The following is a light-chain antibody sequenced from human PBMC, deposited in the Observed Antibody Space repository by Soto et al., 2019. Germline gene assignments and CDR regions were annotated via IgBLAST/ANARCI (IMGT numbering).Light chain of an antibody. J-gene: IGKJ4*02. CDR3: QQYNNWPQLT. Sequence: EIVMTQSPATLSVSPGERATLSCRASQSVNTNLAWYQQKPGQAPRLLISDASTRATGIPARFSGSGSGTEFTLTITSLHSEDSAVYYCQQYNNWPQLTFGGGTKVEIK. CDR1: QSVNTN. CDR2: DAS. V-gene: IGKV3-15*01.